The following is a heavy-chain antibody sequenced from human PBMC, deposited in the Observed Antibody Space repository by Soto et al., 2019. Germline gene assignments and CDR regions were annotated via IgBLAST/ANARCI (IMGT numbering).Heavy chain of an antibody. D-gene: IGHD1-7*01. Sequence: EVQLVESGGGLVKPGGSLRLSCAASGFTFSNAWMSLVRQAPGKGLVWVVLIKSKTYGRTTDYAAPVKGRFTISRDDSKDTLFLQMNSLKTEDTAVYYCTTAGGNCNYAYDYWGQGTLVTVSS. CDR2: IKSKTYGRTT. V-gene: IGHV3-15*01. J-gene: IGHJ4*02. CDR1: GFTFSNAW. CDR3: TTAGGNCNYAYDY.